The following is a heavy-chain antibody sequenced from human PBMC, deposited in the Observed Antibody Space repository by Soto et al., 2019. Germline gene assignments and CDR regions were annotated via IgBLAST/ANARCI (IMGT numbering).Heavy chain of an antibody. CDR1: GFTVSSNY. CDR2: IYSGGST. J-gene: IGHJ4*02. Sequence: SLRLSCAASGFTVSSNYMSWVRQAPGKGLEWVSVIYSGGSTYYADSVKGRFTISRDNSKNTLYLQMNSLRAEDTAVYYCARGSFGGPRGKEQFDYWGQGTLVTVSS. V-gene: IGHV3-66*01. D-gene: IGHD3-9*01. CDR3: ARGSFGGPRGKEQFDY.